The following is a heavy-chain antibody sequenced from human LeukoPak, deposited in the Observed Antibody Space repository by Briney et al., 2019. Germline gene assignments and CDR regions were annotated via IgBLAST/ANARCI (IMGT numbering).Heavy chain of an antibody. CDR2: IYSSGNT. Sequence: PSETLSLTCTVSGGSISSSGYYWGWIRQPPGKGLEWIGSIYSSGNTYYNPSLKSRVTISLNTSKNQFSLKLNSVTAADTAVYYCARAIEASTFYNWFDPWGQGTLVTVSS. CDR3: ARAIEASTFYNWFDP. J-gene: IGHJ5*02. V-gene: IGHV4-39*01. CDR1: GGSISSSGYY. D-gene: IGHD5-24*01.